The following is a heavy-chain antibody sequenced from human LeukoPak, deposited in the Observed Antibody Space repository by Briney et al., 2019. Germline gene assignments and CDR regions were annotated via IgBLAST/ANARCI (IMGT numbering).Heavy chain of an antibody. Sequence: GGSLRLSRAASGFTFSSYAMSWVRQAPGKGLEWVSAISGSGGSTYYADSVKGRFTISRDNSKNTLYLQMNSLRAEDTAVYYCAKDSEMATILAYFDYWGQGTLVTVSS. D-gene: IGHD5-24*01. J-gene: IGHJ4*02. CDR2: ISGSGGST. CDR3: AKDSEMATILAYFDY. V-gene: IGHV3-23*01. CDR1: GFTFSSYA.